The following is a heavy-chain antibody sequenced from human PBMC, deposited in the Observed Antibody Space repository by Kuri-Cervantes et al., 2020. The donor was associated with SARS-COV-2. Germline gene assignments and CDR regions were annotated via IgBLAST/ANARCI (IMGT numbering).Heavy chain of an antibody. J-gene: IGHJ5*02. V-gene: IGHV4-34*01. D-gene: IGHD3-3*01. CDR2: INHSGST. CDR1: GFTFGDYA. Sequence: GSLRLSCTASGFTFGDYAMSWFRQAPGKGLEWIGEINHSGSTNYNPSLKSRVTISVDTSKNQFSLKLSSVTAADTAVYYCARVGHHFSTDFWSGYREASNWFDPWGQGTLVTVSS. CDR3: ARVGHHFSTDFWSGYREASNWFDP.